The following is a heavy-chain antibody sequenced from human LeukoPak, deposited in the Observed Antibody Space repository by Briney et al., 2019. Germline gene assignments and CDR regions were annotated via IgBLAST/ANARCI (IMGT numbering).Heavy chain of an antibody. D-gene: IGHD4-17*01. CDR3: ARDAWGYGANGRGRFDY. J-gene: IGHJ4*02. Sequence: GGSLRLSCAASGFTFSSYSMNWVRQAPGKGLEWVSSISSSSSYIYYADSVKGRFTISRDNAKNSLYLQMNSLRAEDTAVYYCARDAWGYGANGRGRFDYWGQGTLVTVSS. CDR2: ISSSSSYI. V-gene: IGHV3-21*01. CDR1: GFTFSSYS.